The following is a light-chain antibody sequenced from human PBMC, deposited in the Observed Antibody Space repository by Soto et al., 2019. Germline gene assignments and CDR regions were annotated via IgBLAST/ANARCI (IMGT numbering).Light chain of an antibody. V-gene: IGKV3-15*01. CDR3: QQYIHWPPIT. Sequence: EIVMTQSPATLSVSPGEGATLSCRASQSLSNNLAWYQQKPGQTPRLLIYGASTRAAGIPARFSGSGSGTEFTLTISSLESADFAVYYCQQYIHWPPITFGQGTRLDIK. CDR1: QSLSNN. J-gene: IGKJ5*01. CDR2: GAS.